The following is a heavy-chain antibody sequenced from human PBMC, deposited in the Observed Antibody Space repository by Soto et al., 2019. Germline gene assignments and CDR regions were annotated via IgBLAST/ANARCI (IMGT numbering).Heavy chain of an antibody. J-gene: IGHJ3*02. CDR2: IYYSGST. CDR1: GGSISSYY. D-gene: IGHD1-26*01. V-gene: IGHV4-59*01. CDR3: ASKEWELRKVLAI. Sequence: QVQLQESGPGLVKPSETLSLTCTVSGGSISSYYWSWFRQPPGKGLEWIGYIYYSGSTNYNPSLKSPGSVSLDTSKTKSSMRRGSVTAADTAVNYCASKEWELRKVLAIWGQGTMVTVSS.